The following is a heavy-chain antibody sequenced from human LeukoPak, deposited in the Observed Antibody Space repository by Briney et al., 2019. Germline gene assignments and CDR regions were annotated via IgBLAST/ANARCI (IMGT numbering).Heavy chain of an antibody. CDR2: ISSSGSTI. J-gene: IGHJ3*02. CDR3: ARGDPYYGPGGDAFDI. Sequence: GGSLRLSCAASGFTFSSYEMNWVRQAPGKGLEWVSYISSSGSTIYYADSVKGRFTISRDNAKNSLYLQMNSLRAEDTAVYYCARGDPYYGPGGDAFDIWGQGTMVTVSS. V-gene: IGHV3-48*03. CDR1: GFTFSSYE. D-gene: IGHD3-10*01.